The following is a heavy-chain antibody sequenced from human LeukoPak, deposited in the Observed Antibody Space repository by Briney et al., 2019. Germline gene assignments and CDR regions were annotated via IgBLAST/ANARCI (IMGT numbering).Heavy chain of an antibody. V-gene: IGHV1-46*01. J-gene: IGHJ4*02. CDR2: INPSGGST. CDR1: GYTFTSYD. D-gene: IGHD3-22*01. Sequence: ASVKVSCKASGYTFTSYDINWVRQAPGQGLEWMGIINPSGGSTSYAQKFQGRVTMTRDTSTSTVYMELSSLRSEDTAVYYCARDRYYDSSGIRGDLDYWGQGTLVTVSS. CDR3: ARDRYYDSSGIRGDLDY.